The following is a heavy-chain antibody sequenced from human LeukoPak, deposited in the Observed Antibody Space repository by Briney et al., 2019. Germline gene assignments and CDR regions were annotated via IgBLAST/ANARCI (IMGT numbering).Heavy chain of an antibody. D-gene: IGHD2-21*02. CDR1: GYTFISYG. CDR3: ARGLGVVTAQSEQPKPRYFDL. V-gene: IGHV1-18*01. Sequence: EASVKVSCKASGYTFISYGISWVRQAPGQGLEWMGWISGYHGNTNYAQNLQGRVTMTTDTSTSTAYMELRSLRSDDTAVYYRARGLGVVTAQSEQPKPRYFDLWGRGTQVTVSS. J-gene: IGHJ2*01. CDR2: ISGYHGNT.